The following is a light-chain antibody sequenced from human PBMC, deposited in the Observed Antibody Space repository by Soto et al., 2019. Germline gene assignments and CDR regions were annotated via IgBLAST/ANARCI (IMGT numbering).Light chain of an antibody. J-gene: IGKJ4*01. V-gene: IGKV3-15*01. Sequence: ETVMTQSPATLSVSPGEKATISCRASQSVSRNLAWYQQKPGQAPRLLIYGASTRATGIPARFSGSGFGTDFTLTISSLQSEDFAVYYCQQYNNWPLTFGGGTKVDIK. CDR1: QSVSRN. CDR2: GAS. CDR3: QQYNNWPLT.